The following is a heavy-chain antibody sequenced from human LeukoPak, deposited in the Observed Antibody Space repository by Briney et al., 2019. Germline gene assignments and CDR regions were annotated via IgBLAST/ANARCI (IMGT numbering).Heavy chain of an antibody. CDR3: ARIPQRITMIVVVSARWFDP. V-gene: IGHV4-34*01. D-gene: IGHD3-22*01. CDR2: INHSGST. Sequence: PSETLSLTCAVYGGSFSGYYWSWIRQPPGKGLEWIGEINHSGSTSYNPSLKSRVTISVDTSKNQFSLKLSSVTAADTAVYYCARIPQRITMIVVVSARWFDPWGQGTQVTVSS. J-gene: IGHJ5*02. CDR1: GGSFSGYY.